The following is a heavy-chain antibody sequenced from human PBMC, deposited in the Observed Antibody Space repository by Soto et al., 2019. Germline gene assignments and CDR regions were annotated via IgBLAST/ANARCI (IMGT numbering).Heavy chain of an antibody. CDR3: NRGSEYALWSGYL. Sequence: QERLVQSGAEVRKPGSSVKVSCKVTGGTSTRYAIKWVRQAPGQGLEWMGGIVPMFGTSKYAKKFQGRVTITADTSPNIAYMELRSLRSEDTAVYYCNRGSEYALWSGYLGGQGALGSVSS. CDR1: GGTSTRYA. J-gene: IGHJ4*02. V-gene: IGHV1-69*06. CDR2: IVPMFGTS. D-gene: IGHD3-3*01.